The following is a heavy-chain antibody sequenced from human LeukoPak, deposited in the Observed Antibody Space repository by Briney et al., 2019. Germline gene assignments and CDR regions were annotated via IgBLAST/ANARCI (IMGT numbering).Heavy chain of an antibody. J-gene: IGHJ3*02. CDR3: AREADTAMVGDAFDI. D-gene: IGHD5-18*01. CDR1: GFTFSSYW. V-gene: IGHV3-7*01. Sequence: PGGSLRLSCAASGFTFSSYWMSWVRQAPGKGLEWVANIKQDGSEKYYVDSVKGRFTISRDNAKNSLYLQMNSLRAEDTAVYDCAREADTAMVGDAFDIWGQGTMVTVSS. CDR2: IKQDGSEK.